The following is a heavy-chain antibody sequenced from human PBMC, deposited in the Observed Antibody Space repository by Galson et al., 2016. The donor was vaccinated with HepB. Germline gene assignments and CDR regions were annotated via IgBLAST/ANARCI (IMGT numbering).Heavy chain of an antibody. CDR1: GFSFSSYA. J-gene: IGHJ5*02. D-gene: IGHD3-16*01. Sequence: SLRLSCAASGFSFSSYAMHWVRQAPGKGLEWVAFISDSGRTTYYADTVKGRFTIARDYMEDSLSLQMNSLRAEDTAIYYCVRGGRANWFDPWGQGTLVTVSS. CDR3: VRGGRANWFDP. V-gene: IGHV3-48*03. CDR2: ISDSGRTT.